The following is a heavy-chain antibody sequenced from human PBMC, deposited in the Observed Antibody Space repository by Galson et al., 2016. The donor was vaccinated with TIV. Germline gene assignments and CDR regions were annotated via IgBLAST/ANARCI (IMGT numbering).Heavy chain of an antibody. CDR3: ARGALDPDRQYYYYSGLDV. D-gene: IGHD1-1*01. CDR1: GFTFSTYC. J-gene: IGHJ6*02. V-gene: IGHV3-74*01. Sequence: SLRLSCAASGFTFSTYCMHWVRQAPGKGLVWVSRIDSEGDNTRYADSVTGRFNISRDNAKNTQYLQMRSLGADDTAVYYCARGALDPDRQYYYYSGLDVWGQGTAVTVS. CDR2: IDSEGDNT.